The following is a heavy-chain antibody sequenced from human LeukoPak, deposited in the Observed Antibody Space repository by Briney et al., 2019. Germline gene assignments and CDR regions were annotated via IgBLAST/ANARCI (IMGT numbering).Heavy chain of an antibody. J-gene: IGHJ4*02. V-gene: IGHV1-69*05. CDR2: IIPIFGTA. CDR1: GGTFSSYA. D-gene: IGHD2-2*01. Sequence: SVKVSCKASGGTFSSYAISWVRQAPGQGLEWMGGIIPIFGTANYAQKFQGRVTITTDESTNTAYMELSSLRSEDTAVYYCASSTALVVPAAITPLDYWGQGTLVTVSS. CDR3: ASSTALVVPAAITPLDY.